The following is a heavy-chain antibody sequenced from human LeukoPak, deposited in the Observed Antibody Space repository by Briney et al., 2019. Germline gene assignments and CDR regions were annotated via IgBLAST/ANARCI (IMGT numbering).Heavy chain of an antibody. CDR3: ARGGPLLGYCSSTSCYAGYYFDY. J-gene: IGHJ4*02. V-gene: IGHV4-4*02. Sequence: SETLSLTCGVSGGSISSTNWWSWVRQPPGQGLEWIGEISLTGETNYNPSLNGRVTISVDTSKNQFSLKLSSVTAADTAVYYCARGGPLLGYCSSTSCYAGYYFDYWGQGTLVTVSS. D-gene: IGHD2-2*01. CDR1: GGSISSTNW. CDR2: ISLTGET.